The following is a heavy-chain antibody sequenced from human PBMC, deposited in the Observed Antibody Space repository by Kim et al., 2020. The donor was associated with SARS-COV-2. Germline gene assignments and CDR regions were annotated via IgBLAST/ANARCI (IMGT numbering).Heavy chain of an antibody. J-gene: IGHJ4*02. Sequence: GGSLRLSCAASGFTFNTYNMNWVRQAPGKGPEWLSFISSGSNRRKYADSVKGRFTISRDDVKNLLYLQMNSLRAEDTSMYYCAREYSNSWYFDHWGQGTLVSVSS. CDR2: ISSGSNRR. V-gene: IGHV3-48*01. D-gene: IGHD4-4*01. CDR3: AREYSNSWYFDH. CDR1: GFTFNTYN.